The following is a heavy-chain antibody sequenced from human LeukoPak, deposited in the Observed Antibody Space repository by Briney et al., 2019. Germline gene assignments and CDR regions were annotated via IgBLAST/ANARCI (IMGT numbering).Heavy chain of an antibody. CDR2: INPNSGGT. V-gene: IGHV1-2*02. CDR1: GYTFTGYY. D-gene: IGHD2-2*01. J-gene: IGHJ6*02. Sequence: ASVKVSCKASGYTFTGYYMHCVRQAPGQGLEWMGWINPNSGGTNYAQKFQGRVTMTRDTSISTAYMELSRLRSDDTAVYYCARASRPYCSSTSCYHMDVWGQGTTVTVSS. CDR3: ARASRPYCSSTSCYHMDV.